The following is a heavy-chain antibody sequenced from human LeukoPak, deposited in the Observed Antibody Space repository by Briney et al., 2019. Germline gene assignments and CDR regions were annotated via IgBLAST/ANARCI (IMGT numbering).Heavy chain of an antibody. D-gene: IGHD2-2*02. V-gene: IGHV4-61*02. J-gene: IGHJ4*02. CDR2: IYTSGST. CDR1: GGSISSGSYY. CDR3: ARARYCSSTSCYTGGYFDY. Sequence: SQTLSLTCTVSGGSISSGSYYWSWLRQPAGKGLEWIGRIYTSGSTNYNPSLKSRVTISVDTSKNQFSLKLSSVTAADTAVYYCARARYCSSTSCYTGGYFDYWGQGTLVTVSS.